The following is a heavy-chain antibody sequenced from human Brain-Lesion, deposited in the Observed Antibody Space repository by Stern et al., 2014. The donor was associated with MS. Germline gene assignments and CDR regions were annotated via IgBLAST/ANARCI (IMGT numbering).Heavy chain of an antibody. CDR1: GGSITSGDYH. J-gene: IGHJ4*02. CDR3: ARSTVSAEYYFDY. D-gene: IGHD4-11*01. Sequence: VQLVESGPGLVKPSQTLSLTCTVSGGSITSGDYHWPWIRPPPGQGLEWIGFITYSGTTYYKPSLQRRLTISVDTSKNQFSLKLRSVTAGDTAVYYCARSTVSAEYYFDYWGQGTLVTVSS. CDR2: ITYSGTT. V-gene: IGHV4-30-4*01.